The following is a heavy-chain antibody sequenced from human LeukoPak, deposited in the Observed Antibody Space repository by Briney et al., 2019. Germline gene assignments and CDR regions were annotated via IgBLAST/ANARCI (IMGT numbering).Heavy chain of an antibody. CDR1: GYTFTSYG. Sequence: ASVKVSCKASGYTFTSYGISWVRQAPGQGLEWRGWISAYNGNTNYAQKLQGRVTMTTDTSTSTAYMELRSLRSDDTAVYYCARGGITFGGVIVIPDYWGQGTLVTVSS. V-gene: IGHV1-18*01. CDR2: ISAYNGNT. CDR3: ARGGITFGGVIVIPDY. D-gene: IGHD3-16*02. J-gene: IGHJ4*02.